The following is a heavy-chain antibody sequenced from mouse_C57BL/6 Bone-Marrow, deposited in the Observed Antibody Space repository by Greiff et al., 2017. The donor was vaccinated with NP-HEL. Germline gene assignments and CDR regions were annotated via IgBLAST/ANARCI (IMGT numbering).Heavy chain of an antibody. D-gene: IGHD1-1*01. CDR2: IHPNSGST. Sequence: QVQLQQPGAELVKPGASVKLSCKASGYTFTSYWMHWVKQRPGPGLEWIGMIHPNSGSTNYNEKFKSKATLTVDKSSSTAYMQLSSRTSEDSAVYYCARWFVTTVVAQYYYAMDYWGQGTSVTVSS. CDR1: GYTFTSYW. CDR3: ARWFVTTVVAQYYYAMDY. V-gene: IGHV1-64*01. J-gene: IGHJ4*01.